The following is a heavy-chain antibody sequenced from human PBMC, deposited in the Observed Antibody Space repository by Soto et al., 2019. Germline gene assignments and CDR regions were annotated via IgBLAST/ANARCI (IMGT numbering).Heavy chain of an antibody. J-gene: IGHJ4*02. D-gene: IGHD1-26*01. Sequence: PSETLSLTCTVSGISIKTYYWSWIRQPPGKGLEWIGCIYDSGNTNYNPSLKSRVTMSFGTSENEFSLNLNSVTAADTAVYYCARHLGIVRASYFDYWSQGTLVTVSS. CDR2: IYDSGNT. CDR3: ARHLGIVRASYFDY. V-gene: IGHV4-59*08. CDR1: GISIKTYY.